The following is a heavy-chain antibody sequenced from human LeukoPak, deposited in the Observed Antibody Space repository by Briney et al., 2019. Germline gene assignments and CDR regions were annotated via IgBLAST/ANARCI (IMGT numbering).Heavy chain of an antibody. V-gene: IGHV3-21*01. J-gene: IGHJ6*04. CDR1: GFTFTAYT. Sequence: GGSLRLSCAASGFTFTAYTINWVRQAPGKGLEWVSYISGSTTDIYYADSVKGRFTISRDNAKNSLYLQMNSLRAEDTAVYYCAELGITMIGGVWGKGTTVTISS. CDR2: ISGSTTDI. D-gene: IGHD3-10*02. CDR3: AELGITMIGGV.